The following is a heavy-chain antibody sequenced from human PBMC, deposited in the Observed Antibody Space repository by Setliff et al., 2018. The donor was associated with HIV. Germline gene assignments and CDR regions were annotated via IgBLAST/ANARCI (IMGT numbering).Heavy chain of an antibody. D-gene: IGHD4-4*01. Sequence: SETLSLTCTVSGGSISEYYWSWIRQPPGKGLEWIGYIDYSGSTNYNASLKSRVAIWMDTSKNQFSLRLTSVAAADTASYYCVRASHMTPGNLLHSTGPYYSYYMDVWGRGTTVTVSS. CDR2: IDYSGST. J-gene: IGHJ6*03. V-gene: IGHV4-59*08. CDR3: VRASHMTPGNLLHSTGPYYSYYMDV. CDR1: GGSISEYY.